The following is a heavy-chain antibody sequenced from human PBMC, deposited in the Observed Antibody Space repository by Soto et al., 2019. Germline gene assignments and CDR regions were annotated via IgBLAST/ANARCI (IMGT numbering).Heavy chain of an antibody. V-gene: IGHV4-34*01. CDR2: INHSGST. J-gene: IGHJ4*02. Sequence: SETLSLTCAVYGGSFSGYYWSWIRQPPGKGLEWIGEINHSGSTNHNPSLKSRVTISVDTSKNQFSLKLSSVTAADTAVYYCARRSSSWYLRAAPYYFDYWGQGTRVTVSS. CDR3: ARRSSSWYLRAAPYYFDY. CDR1: GGSFSGYY. D-gene: IGHD6-13*01.